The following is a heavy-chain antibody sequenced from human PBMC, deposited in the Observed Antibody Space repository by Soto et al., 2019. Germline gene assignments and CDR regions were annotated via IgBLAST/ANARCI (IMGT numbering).Heavy chain of an antibody. CDR2: IIPIFGTA. D-gene: IGHD6-6*01. CDR1: GGTFSSYA. V-gene: IGHV1-69*12. CDR3: ARDGRSSDGFDS. J-gene: IGHJ4*02. Sequence: QVQLVQSGAEVKKPGSSVKVSCKASGGTFSSYAISWVRQAPGQGLEWMGGIIPIFGTANYAQKYQGRVTITADESTSTAYMELRSLGSEDTAVYYCARDGRSSDGFDSWGQGTLVTVSS.